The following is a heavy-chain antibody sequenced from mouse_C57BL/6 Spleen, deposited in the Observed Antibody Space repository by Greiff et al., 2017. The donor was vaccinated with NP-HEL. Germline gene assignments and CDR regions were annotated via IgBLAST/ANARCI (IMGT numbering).Heavy chain of an antibody. J-gene: IGHJ4*01. CDR1: GYTFSDYN. V-gene: IGHV1-18*01. CDR3: ARGDGYPYYYAMDY. Sequence: VQLQQSGPELVKPGASVKIPCKASGYTFSDYNMDWVKQSHGKSLEWIGDINPNNGGTIYNQKFKGKATLTVDKSSSTAYMELRSLTSEDTAVYYCARGDGYPYYYAMDYWGQGTSVTVSS. CDR2: INPNNGGT. D-gene: IGHD2-3*01.